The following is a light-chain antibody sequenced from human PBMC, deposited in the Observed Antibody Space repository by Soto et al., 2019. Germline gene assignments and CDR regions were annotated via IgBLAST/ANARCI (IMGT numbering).Light chain of an antibody. CDR1: SGDITDNKY. Sequence: QSALTQPPSASGSPGQSVTISCTGTSGDITDNKYVSWFQQHPGKAPKLLIYEINKRPSGVPHRFSGSKSGNTASLSVSGLQADDEAEYYCNSFVGSNNYVFGTGTKLTVL. CDR3: NSFVGSNNYV. V-gene: IGLV2-8*01. J-gene: IGLJ1*01. CDR2: EIN.